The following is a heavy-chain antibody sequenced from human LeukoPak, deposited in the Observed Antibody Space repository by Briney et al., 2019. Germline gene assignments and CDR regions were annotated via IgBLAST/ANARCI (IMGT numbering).Heavy chain of an antibody. D-gene: IGHD2-2*01. CDR1: GFTFSSYA. CDR2: INSDGSTT. CDR3: WVPATAGEADY. V-gene: IGHV3-74*01. J-gene: IGHJ4*02. Sequence: GGSLRLSCAASGFTFSSYAMHWVRQAPGKGLVWISRINSDGSTTNYADSVKGRFTISRDNAKNTLYLQMNSLRVEDTAVYYCWVPATAGEADYCGQGTLITASA.